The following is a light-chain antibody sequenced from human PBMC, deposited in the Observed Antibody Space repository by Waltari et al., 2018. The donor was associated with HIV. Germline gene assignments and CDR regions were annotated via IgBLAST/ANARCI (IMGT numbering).Light chain of an antibody. V-gene: IGKV4-1*01. J-gene: IGKJ1*01. CDR2: WAS. CDR3: QQYYTTPRT. Sequence: DIVMTQSPDSLAVSLGDRATINCKSSQRVLYSSHNKNYLAWYQQKPGQPPKLLIYWASTREAGVPDRFSGSGSGTDFTLTISSLQAEDVAVYYCQQYYTTPRTFGQGTKVEIK. CDR1: QRVLYSSHNKNY.